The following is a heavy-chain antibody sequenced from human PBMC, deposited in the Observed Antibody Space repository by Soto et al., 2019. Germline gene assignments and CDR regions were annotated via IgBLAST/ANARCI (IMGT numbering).Heavy chain of an antibody. V-gene: IGHV4-34*01. CDR1: CGSFSGYY. Sequence: SETLSLTCAVYCGSFSGYYWSWIRQPPGEGLEWIGEINHSGNTNYNPSLKSRVTISVYMSKNQFSLKLSSVTAADTAVYYCARGRKQLVLAYYDYYGMDVWGQGPTVTVSS. D-gene: IGHD6-13*01. J-gene: IGHJ6*02. CDR2: INHSGNT. CDR3: ARGRKQLVLAYYDYYGMDV.